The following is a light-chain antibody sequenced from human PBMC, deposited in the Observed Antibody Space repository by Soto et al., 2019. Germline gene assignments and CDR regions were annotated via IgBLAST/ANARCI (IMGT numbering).Light chain of an antibody. J-gene: IGKJ1*01. V-gene: IGKV3-11*01. CDR2: DAS. CDR1: QSVDFS. Sequence: EIVLTQSPATLSLSPGERGTLSCRASQSVDFSLAWYQQKPGQAPRLLIYDASNRATGIPARFSGSGSGTDFTLTISSLEPEDFAIYYCQQRFSWPRTFGQGTKVEIK. CDR3: QQRFSWPRT.